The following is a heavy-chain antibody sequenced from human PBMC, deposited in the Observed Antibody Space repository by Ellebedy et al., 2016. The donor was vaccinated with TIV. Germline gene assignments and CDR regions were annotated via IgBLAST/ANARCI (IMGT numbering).Heavy chain of an antibody. V-gene: IGHV1-69*10. CDR3: ARAVIVVDSSMERMVPSYYLDD. CDR1: GGTFTTYT. Sequence: AASVKVSCKVSGGTFTTYTISWVRQAPGQGLEWIGGTIPLAGIDNYAQRFQDRVSFTADESTSTVYMELRGLKSEDTAMYYCARAVIVVDSSMERMVPSYYLDDWGQGTPVTVSS. CDR2: TIPLAGID. D-gene: IGHD2/OR15-2a*01. J-gene: IGHJ4*02.